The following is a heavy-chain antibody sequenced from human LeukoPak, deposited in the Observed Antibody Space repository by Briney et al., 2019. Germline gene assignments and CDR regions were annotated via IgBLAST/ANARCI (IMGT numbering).Heavy chain of an antibody. CDR2: MLYSGSI. Sequence: PSETLSLTCTVSGGSISNYYWSWIRQPPGKGLEWIGYMLYSGSINYNPSLKSRVTIPVDMSKNQFSLNLSSVTAADTAIYYCARGPIFGIIKNWFDPWGQGTLVTVSS. J-gene: IGHJ5*02. V-gene: IGHV4-59*01. CDR1: GGSISNYY. CDR3: ARGPIFGIIKNWFDP. D-gene: IGHD3-3*01.